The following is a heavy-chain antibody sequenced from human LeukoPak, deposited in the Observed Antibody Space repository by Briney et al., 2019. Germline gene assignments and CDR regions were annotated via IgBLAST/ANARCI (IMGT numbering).Heavy chain of an antibody. CDR2: INPSGGST. D-gene: IGHD6-19*01. V-gene: IGHV1-46*01. CDR3: ARDTVAGTFYAFDI. CDR1: GYTFTSYY. Sequence: ASVKVSCKASGYTFTSYYMHWVRQAPGQGLEXXXIINPSGGSTSXXQKXXGRVTMTRDTSTSTVYMELSSLRSEDTAVYYCARDTVAGTFYAFDIWGQGTMVTVSS. J-gene: IGHJ3*02.